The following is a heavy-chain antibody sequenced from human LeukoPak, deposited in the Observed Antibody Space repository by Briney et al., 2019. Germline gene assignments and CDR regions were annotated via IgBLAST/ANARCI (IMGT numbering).Heavy chain of an antibody. V-gene: IGHV1-46*01. CDR1: GYTFTSYY. Sequence: ASVKVSCEASGYTFTSYYMHWVRQAPGQGLEWMGIINPSGGSTSYAQKFQGRVTMTRDTSTSTVYMELSSLRSEDTAVYYCARDLKYSSSWYSSGYYYYGMDVWGQGTTVTVSS. J-gene: IGHJ6*02. CDR3: ARDLKYSSSWYSSGYYYYGMDV. D-gene: IGHD6-13*01. CDR2: INPSGGST.